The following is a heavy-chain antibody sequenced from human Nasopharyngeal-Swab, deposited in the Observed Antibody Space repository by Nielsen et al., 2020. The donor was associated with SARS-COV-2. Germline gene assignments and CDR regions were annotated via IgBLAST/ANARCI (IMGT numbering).Heavy chain of an antibody. V-gene: IGHV3-48*03. CDR1: GFTFSSYE. D-gene: IGHD3-22*01. CDR2: ISSSGSTI. J-gene: IGHJ4*02. Sequence: GGSLRLSCAASGFTFSSYEMNWVRQAPGKGLEWVSYISSSGSTIYYADSVKGRFTISRDNSKNTLYLQMNSLRAEDTAVYYCARDFGAYYDSTAKAYWGQGTLVTVSS. CDR3: ARDFGAYYDSTAKAY.